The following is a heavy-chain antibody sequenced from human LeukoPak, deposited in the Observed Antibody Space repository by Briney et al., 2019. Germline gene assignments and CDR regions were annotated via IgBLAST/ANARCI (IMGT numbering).Heavy chain of an antibody. J-gene: IGHJ6*03. Sequence: SETLSLTCTVSGGSINSYYWSWIRQPPGRGLEWIGSIHYSGSTSYNPSLRSRVTISVDKSKNQFFLKLSSVTAADTAVYYCARGDYYYMDVWGKGTTVTVSS. V-gene: IGHV4-59*01. CDR2: IHYSGST. CDR1: GGSINSYY. CDR3: ARGDYYYMDV.